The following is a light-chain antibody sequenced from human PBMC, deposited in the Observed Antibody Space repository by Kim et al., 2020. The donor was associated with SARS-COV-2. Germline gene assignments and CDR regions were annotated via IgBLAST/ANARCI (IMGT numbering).Light chain of an antibody. CDR1: KLGDKY. CDR2: QDS. CDR3: QAWDSSTYEV. Sequence: SYELTQPPSVSVSPGQTASITCSGDKLGDKYACWYQQKPGQSPVLVIYQDSKRPSGIPERFSGSNSGNTANLTISGTQAMDEADYYCQAWDSSTYEVFGG. J-gene: IGLJ2*01. V-gene: IGLV3-1*01.